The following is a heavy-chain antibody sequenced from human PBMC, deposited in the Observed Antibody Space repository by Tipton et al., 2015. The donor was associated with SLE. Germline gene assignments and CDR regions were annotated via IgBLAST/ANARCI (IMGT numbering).Heavy chain of an antibody. CDR2: IYHSGST. V-gene: IGHV4-30-2*01. J-gene: IGHJ4*02. D-gene: IGHD3-10*02. CDR1: GGSISSGGYS. Sequence: TLSLTCAVSGGSISSGGYSWSWIRQPPGKGLEWIGYIYHSGSTYYNPSLKSRVTISVDRSKNQFSLKLSSVTAADTAVYCCARRMVFGGDYFDYWGQGTLVTVSS. CDR3: ARRMVFGGDYFDY.